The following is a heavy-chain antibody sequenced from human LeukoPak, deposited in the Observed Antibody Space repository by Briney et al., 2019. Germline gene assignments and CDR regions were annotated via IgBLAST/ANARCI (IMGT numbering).Heavy chain of an antibody. CDR3: ALTTVVYGMDV. V-gene: IGHV1-2*06. CDR2: INPNSGGT. CDR1: GYTLTELS. J-gene: IGHJ6*02. D-gene: IGHD4-23*01. Sequence: ASVKVSCKVSGYTLTELSMHWVRQAPGQGLEWMGRINPNSGGTNYAQKFQGRVTMTRDTSISTAYMELSRLRSDDTAVYYCALTTVVYGMDVWGQGTTVTVSS.